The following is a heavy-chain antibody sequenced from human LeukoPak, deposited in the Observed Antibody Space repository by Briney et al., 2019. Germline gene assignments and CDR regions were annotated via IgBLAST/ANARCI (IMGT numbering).Heavy chain of an antibody. Sequence: GASVKVSCKASGYSFTSYDINWVRQATGQGLEWMGWMNPNSGNTDYAQRFQGRVTMTRNTSISTAYMELSSLRSEDTAVYYCARGRDSDILDYWGQGTLVTVSS. CDR3: ARGRDSDILDY. V-gene: IGHV1-8*01. CDR2: MNPNSGNT. J-gene: IGHJ4*02. CDR1: GYSFTSYD. D-gene: IGHD2-15*01.